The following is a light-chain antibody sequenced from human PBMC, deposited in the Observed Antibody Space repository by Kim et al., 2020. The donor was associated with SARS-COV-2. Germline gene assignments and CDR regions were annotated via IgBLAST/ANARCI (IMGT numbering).Light chain of an antibody. Sequence: DIQMTQSPSTLSAFVGDRVTITCRASQSIDSWLAWYQQKPGKAPKLLIYRASDLESGVPSRFSGSGSGTEFTLTISSLRPDDFATYYCQQYQAYPVTFGGGTKVDIK. J-gene: IGKJ4*01. CDR3: QQYQAYPVT. V-gene: IGKV1-5*03. CDR1: QSIDSW. CDR2: RAS.